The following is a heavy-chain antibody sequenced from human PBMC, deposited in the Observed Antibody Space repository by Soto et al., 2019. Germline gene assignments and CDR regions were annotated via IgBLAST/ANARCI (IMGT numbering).Heavy chain of an antibody. CDR2: IIPIFGTA. D-gene: IGHD3-16*02. Sequence: SVKVSCKASGGTFSSYAISWVRQAPGQGLEWMGGIIPIFGTANYAQKFQGRVTITADESTSTAYMELSSLRSEDTAVYYCARVALYDYVWGSYRFWGQGTLVTVSS. J-gene: IGHJ4*02. CDR1: GGTFSSYA. V-gene: IGHV1-69*13. CDR3: ARVALYDYVWGSYRF.